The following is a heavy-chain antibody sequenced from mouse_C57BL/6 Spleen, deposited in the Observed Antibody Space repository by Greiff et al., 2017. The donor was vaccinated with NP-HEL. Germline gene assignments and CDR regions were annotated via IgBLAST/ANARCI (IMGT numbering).Heavy chain of an antibody. CDR1: GYSITSDY. Sequence: EVQLQESGPGLAKPSQTLSLTCSVTGYSITSDYWNWIRKFPGNKLEYMGYISYSGSTYYNPSLKSRISITRDTSKNQYYLQLNSVTTEDTATYYCARSFITTVVANWYFDVWGTGTTVTVSS. J-gene: IGHJ1*03. D-gene: IGHD1-1*01. CDR3: ARSFITTVVANWYFDV. CDR2: ISYSGST. V-gene: IGHV3-8*01.